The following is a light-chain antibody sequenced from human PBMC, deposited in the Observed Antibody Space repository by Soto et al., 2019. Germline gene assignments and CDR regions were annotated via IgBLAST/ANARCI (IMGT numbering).Light chain of an antibody. CDR3: QQYHTWPIT. CDR1: QSVSSY. J-gene: IGKJ4*01. Sequence: EIVLTQSPATLSLSPGERATLSCRASQSVSSYLAWYQQKPGQAPRLLISGASTGATGIPARFSGSGSGTEFTLTINSLQSEDCAIYYCQQYHTWPITFGGGTKVDIK. V-gene: IGKV3-15*01. CDR2: GAS.